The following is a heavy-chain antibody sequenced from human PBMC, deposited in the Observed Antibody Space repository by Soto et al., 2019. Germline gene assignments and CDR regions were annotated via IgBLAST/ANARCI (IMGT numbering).Heavy chain of an antibody. V-gene: IGHV1-18*01. CDR2: VSANNGHT. Sequence: QGQLVQSGAEVKKPGASVKLSCKASGFTFSNYGLNWVRQAPGQGLEWMGWVSANNGHTNYAQHLQGRVSMTTDTSTSTAYMELRGLTFDDTAVYYCARDIESVTAKHFFYYYAMDVCGQGTTVTVSS. CDR3: ARDIESVTAKHFFYYYAMDV. D-gene: IGHD2-8*01. CDR1: GFTFSNYG. J-gene: IGHJ6*02.